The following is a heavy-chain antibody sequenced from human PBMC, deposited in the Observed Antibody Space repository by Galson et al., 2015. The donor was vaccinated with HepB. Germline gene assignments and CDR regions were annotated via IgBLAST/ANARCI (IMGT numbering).Heavy chain of an antibody. V-gene: IGHV3-15*01. D-gene: IGHD3-3*01. CDR3: TTARPLRFLEWGPDAFDI. CDR1: GFTFSNAW. J-gene: IGHJ3*02. Sequence: SLRLSCAASGFTFSNAWMSCVRQTPGKGLEWVGRIKSKTDGGTTDYAAPVKGRFTISRDDSENTLYLQMNSLKPEDTGVYYCTTARPLRFLEWGPDAFDIWGQGTMVTVSS. CDR2: IKSKTDGGTT.